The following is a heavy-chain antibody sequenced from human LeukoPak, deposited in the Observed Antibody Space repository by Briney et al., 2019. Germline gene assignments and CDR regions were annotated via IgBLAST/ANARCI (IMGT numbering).Heavy chain of an antibody. J-gene: IGHJ4*02. D-gene: IGHD3/OR15-3a*01. Sequence: PSETLSLTCTVSGGSISSGSYYWSWIRQPAGKGLEWIGRIYTSGSTNYNPSLKSRVTISVDTSKNQFSLKLSSVTAADTAVYYCARSGGLVIDYWGQGTLVTVSS. CDR3: ARSGGLVIDY. CDR2: IYTSGST. CDR1: GGSISSGSYY. V-gene: IGHV4-61*02.